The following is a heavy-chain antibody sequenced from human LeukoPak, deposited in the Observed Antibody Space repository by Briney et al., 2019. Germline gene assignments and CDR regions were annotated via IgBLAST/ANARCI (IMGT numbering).Heavy chain of an antibody. V-gene: IGHV4-30-4*08. Sequence: SETLSLTCTVSGGSIGSGDYYCSWIRQPPGKGLEWIGYIYYSGSTYYNPSLKSRVTISVDTSKNQFSLKLSSVTAADTAVYYCARSNGKYQLPINYWGQGTLVTVSS. J-gene: IGHJ4*02. CDR1: GGSIGSGDYY. CDR3: ARSNGKYQLPINY. D-gene: IGHD2-2*01. CDR2: IYYSGST.